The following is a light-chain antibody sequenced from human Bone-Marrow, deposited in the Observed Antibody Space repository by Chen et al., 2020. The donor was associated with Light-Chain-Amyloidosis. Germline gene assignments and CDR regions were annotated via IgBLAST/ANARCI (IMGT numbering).Light chain of an antibody. V-gene: IGLV2-14*01. CDR1: RGDVGTYNY. CDR2: AVS. J-gene: IGLJ1*01. CDR3: SSFTSSSSYV. Sequence: QSALTQPASVSGSPGQSITISCPGTRGDVGTYNYVSWYQQHPGKSPKVMIYAVSNRPSGVSNRCSGSKSGNTASLTISGLQAEDEADYYCSSFTSSSSYVFGPGTKVTVL.